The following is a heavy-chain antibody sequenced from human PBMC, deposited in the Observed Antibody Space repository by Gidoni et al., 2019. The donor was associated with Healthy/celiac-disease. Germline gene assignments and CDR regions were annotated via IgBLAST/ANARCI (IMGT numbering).Heavy chain of an antibody. D-gene: IGHD2-21*01. CDR1: GGSFSGYS. J-gene: IGHJ4*02. Sequence: QVQLQQWGAGLLKPSETLSLTCAVYGGSFSGYSWSWIRQPPGKGLEWIGEINHSGSTNYNPSLKRRVTISVDTSKNQFSLKLSSVTAADTAVYYCARGSISLLDYWGQGTLVTVSS. CDR2: INHSGST. V-gene: IGHV4-34*01. CDR3: ARGSISLLDY.